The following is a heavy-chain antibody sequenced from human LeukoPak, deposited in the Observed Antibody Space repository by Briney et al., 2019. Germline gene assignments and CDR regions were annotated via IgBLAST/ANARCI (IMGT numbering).Heavy chain of an antibody. CDR3: ARERGSYA. CDR1: GFTFSSYS. J-gene: IGHJ5*02. D-gene: IGHD1-26*01. CDR2: ISNSSSTI. Sequence: GGSLSLSCAASGFTFSSYSMNWVPQAPGKGLEGVIYISNSSSTIYYADSVKGRFTISRDNDKNSMYLQMKSLSAKDRAVFHCARERGSYAWGQGTLVTVSS. V-gene: IGHV3-48*01.